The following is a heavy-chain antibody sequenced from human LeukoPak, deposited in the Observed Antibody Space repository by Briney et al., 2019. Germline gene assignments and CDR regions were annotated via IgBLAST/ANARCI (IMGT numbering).Heavy chain of an antibody. D-gene: IGHD5-12*01. CDR3: AKAHGGSGYDSYFDY. Sequence: PGRSLRLSCAASGFTFSSYGTHWVRQAPGKGLEWVAVISYDGSNKYYADSVKGRFTISRDNSKNTLYLQMNSLRAEDTAVYYCAKAHGGSGYDSYFDYWGQGALVTASS. J-gene: IGHJ4*02. V-gene: IGHV3-30*18. CDR2: ISYDGSNK. CDR1: GFTFSSYG.